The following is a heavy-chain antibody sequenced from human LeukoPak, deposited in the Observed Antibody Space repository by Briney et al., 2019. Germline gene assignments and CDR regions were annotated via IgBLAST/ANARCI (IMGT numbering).Heavy chain of an antibody. D-gene: IGHD3-9*01. J-gene: IGHJ4*02. CDR3: ARDWADILTGYYKNFDY. CDR2: ISAYNGNT. Sequence: ASVKVSCKASGYTFTSYGISWVRQAPGQGLEWMGWISAYNGNTNYAQKLQGRVTMTTDTSTSTAYMELRSLRSDDTAVYYCARDWADILTGYYKNFDYWGQGTLVTVSS. V-gene: IGHV1-18*01. CDR1: GYTFTSYG.